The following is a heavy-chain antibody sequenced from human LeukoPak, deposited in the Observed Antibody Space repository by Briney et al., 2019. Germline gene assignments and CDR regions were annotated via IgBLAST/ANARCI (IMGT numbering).Heavy chain of an antibody. CDR1: GYTLTELS. J-gene: IGHJ6*02. Sequence: ASVTVSCKVSGYTLTELSMHWVRQAPGKGLEWMGGFYPEDGETIYAQKFQGRVTMTEDTSTDTAYMELSSLRSEDTAVYYCATDGGRDGLSLSHGLVQIPDVWGQGTTVTVSS. V-gene: IGHV1-24*01. CDR3: ATDGGRDGLSLSHGLVQIPDV. D-gene: IGHD1-1*01. CDR2: FYPEDGET.